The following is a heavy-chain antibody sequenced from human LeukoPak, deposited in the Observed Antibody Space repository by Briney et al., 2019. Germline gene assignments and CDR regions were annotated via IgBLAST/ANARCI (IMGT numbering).Heavy chain of an antibody. CDR2: IYYSGST. CDR3: AREGRARGYSLDP. Sequence: SETLSLTCTVSGGSISSYYWSWIRQPPGKGLEWIGYIYYSGSTNYNPSLKSRVTISVDTSKNQFSLKLNSVTAADTAVYYCAREGRARGYSLDPWGQGTLVTVSS. J-gene: IGHJ5*02. V-gene: IGHV4-59*01. CDR1: GGSISSYY. D-gene: IGHD5-18*01.